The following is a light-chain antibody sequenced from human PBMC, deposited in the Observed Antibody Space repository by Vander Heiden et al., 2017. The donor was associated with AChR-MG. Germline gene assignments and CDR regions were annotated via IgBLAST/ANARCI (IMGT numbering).Light chain of an antibody. CDR3: AAWDDIVRGVL. V-gene: IGLV1-47*02. J-gene: IGLJ2*01. Sequence: QSVLTQPPSASGTPGQRVIISCSGNSSNIGKSYVCWYQQVPGTAPIVLIYNDDQRPSGVPDRFSGSKSGTSASLAIDGLRSEDEADYYCAAWDDIVRGVLFGGGTKVTVL. CDR1: SSNIGKSY. CDR2: NDD.